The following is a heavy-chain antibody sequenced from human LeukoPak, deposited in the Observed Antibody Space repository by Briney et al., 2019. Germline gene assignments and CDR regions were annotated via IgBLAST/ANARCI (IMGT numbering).Heavy chain of an antibody. V-gene: IGHV2-70*11. Sequence: ESGPALVKPTQTLTLTCTFSGFSLSTSGMCVSWIRQPPGKALEWLARIDWDDDKYYSTSLETRLTISKDTSKNQVVLTMTNMDPVDTATYYCARIRYSSGWYAFDIWGQGTTVTVSS. CDR2: IDWDDDK. CDR1: GFSLSTSGMC. D-gene: IGHD6-19*01. J-gene: IGHJ3*02. CDR3: ARIRYSSGWYAFDI.